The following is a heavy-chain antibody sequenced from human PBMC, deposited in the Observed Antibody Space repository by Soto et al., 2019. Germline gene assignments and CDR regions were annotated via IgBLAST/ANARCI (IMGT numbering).Heavy chain of an antibody. CDR1: GFTFSSYA. CDR2: ISGSGGST. Sequence: GGSLRLSCAASGFTFSSYAMSWVRQAPGKGLEWVSAISGSGGSTYYADSVKGRFTISRDNSKNTLYLQMNSLRAEDTAVYYCAKDRAATPNYYYYYGMDVWGQGTTVTVSS. V-gene: IGHV3-23*01. CDR3: AKDRAATPNYYYYYGMDV. D-gene: IGHD2-15*01. J-gene: IGHJ6*02.